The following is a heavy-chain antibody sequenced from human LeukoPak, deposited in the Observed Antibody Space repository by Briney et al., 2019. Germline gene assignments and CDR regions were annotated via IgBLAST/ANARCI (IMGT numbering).Heavy chain of an antibody. D-gene: IGHD3-3*01. CDR2: INSDGSST. CDR1: GFNFIAYG. V-gene: IGHV3-74*01. J-gene: IGHJ5*02. CDR3: AREIVPYYDFWSGYYGNWFDP. Sequence: GGSLRLSCAASGFNFIAYGMHWVRQAPGKGLVWVSRINSDGSSTSYADSVKGRFTISRDNAKNTLYLQMNSLRAEDTAVYYCAREIVPYYDFWSGYYGNWFDPWGQGTLVTVSS.